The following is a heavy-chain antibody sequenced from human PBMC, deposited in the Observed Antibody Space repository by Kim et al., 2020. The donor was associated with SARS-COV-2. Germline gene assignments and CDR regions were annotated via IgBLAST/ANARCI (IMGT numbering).Heavy chain of an antibody. V-gene: IGHV1-2*04. D-gene: IGHD3-10*01. J-gene: IGHJ4*02. CDR3: ARDPGYYGSGSSLSSYYFDY. CDR2: INPNSGGT. Sequence: ASVKVSCKASGYTFTGYYMHWVRQAPGQGLEWMGWINPNSGGTNYAQKFQCWVTMTRDTSISTAYMEMSRLRSDDTAVCYCARDPGYYGSGSSLSSYYFDYWGQGTLVTVSS. CDR1: GYTFTGYY.